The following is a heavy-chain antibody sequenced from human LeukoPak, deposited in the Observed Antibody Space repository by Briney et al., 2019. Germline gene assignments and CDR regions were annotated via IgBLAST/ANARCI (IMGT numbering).Heavy chain of an antibody. CDR3: ARGNQYCSGGSCYYNWFDP. CDR1: GGSFSGYY. D-gene: IGHD2-15*01. Sequence: PSETLSLTCAVYGGSFSGYYWSWIRQPPGKGLEWIGEINHSGSTNYNPSLKSRVTISVDTSKNQFSLKLSSVTAADTAVYYCARGNQYCSGGSCYYNWFDPWGQGTLVTVPS. J-gene: IGHJ5*02. CDR2: INHSGST. V-gene: IGHV4-34*01.